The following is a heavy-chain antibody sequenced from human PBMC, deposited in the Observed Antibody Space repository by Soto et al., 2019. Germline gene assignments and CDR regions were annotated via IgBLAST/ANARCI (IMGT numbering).Heavy chain of an antibody. J-gene: IGHJ5*02. CDR2: IYHSGST. V-gene: IGHV4-4*02. D-gene: IGHD2-21*01. Sequence: QVQLLQSGPGLVKPSGTLSLTCAVSGGSISSTNWWTWVRQSPGKGLEWIGKIYHSGSTNYNPSLRGPVNISVVQSNTLFALQMRYLTAAATDGYFCAPLPPRVGLSVLPIPTWGQGTLVTVSS. CDR3: APLPPRVGLSVLPIPT. CDR1: GGSISSTNW.